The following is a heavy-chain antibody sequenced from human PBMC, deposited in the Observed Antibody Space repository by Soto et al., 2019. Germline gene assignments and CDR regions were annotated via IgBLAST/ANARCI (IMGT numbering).Heavy chain of an antibody. CDR2: LTGSSSNI. V-gene: IGHV3-23*01. J-gene: IGHJ4*02. CDR3: ANGRATYGLLTHDY. CDR1: GFTFSSYA. Sequence: GGSLRLSCAACGFTFSSYAMSWVRQAPGKGLEWISTLTGSSSNIYYADSVKGRFAISRDNSRNTLYLQMNSLTAEDTAVYYCANGRATYGLLTHDYWGQGTLVTVSS. D-gene: IGHD3-10*01.